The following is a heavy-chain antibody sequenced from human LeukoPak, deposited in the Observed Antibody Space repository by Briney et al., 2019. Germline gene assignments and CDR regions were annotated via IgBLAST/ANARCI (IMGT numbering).Heavy chain of an antibody. CDR1: GGSISNHY. V-gene: IGHV4-59*08. Sequence: SETLSLTCTVAGGSISNHYWSWIRQPPGKGLEWIGYIYYGGSTKYNPSLKSRVTISVDTSKNQFSLNLYSVSVADTAVYYCARGYRELGYWGQGTLVTVSS. CDR3: ARGYRELGY. D-gene: IGHD1-26*01. J-gene: IGHJ4*02. CDR2: IYYGGST.